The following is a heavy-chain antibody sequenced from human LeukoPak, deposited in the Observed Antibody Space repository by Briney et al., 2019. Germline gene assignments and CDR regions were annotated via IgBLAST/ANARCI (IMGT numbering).Heavy chain of an antibody. CDR3: ARDSYGDLNY. CDR2: IYYSGST. V-gene: IGHV4-59*01. D-gene: IGHD4-17*01. Sequence: XWIGYIYYSGSTNYNPSLKSRVTISVDTSKNQFSLKLSSVTAADTAVYYCARDSYGDLNYWGQGTLVTVSS. J-gene: IGHJ4*02.